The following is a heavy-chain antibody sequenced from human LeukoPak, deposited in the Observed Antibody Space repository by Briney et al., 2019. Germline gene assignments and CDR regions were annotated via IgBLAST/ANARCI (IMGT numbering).Heavy chain of an antibody. CDR1: GFTFSSYA. J-gene: IGHJ4*02. CDR3: ARGLYRLVGYFDY. V-gene: IGHV3-23*01. Sequence: GGSLRLSCAASGFTFSSYAMSWVRQAPGKGLEWVSAISGSGGSTYYADSVKGRFTISRDNSKNTLYLQMNSLIAEDTAVYYCARGLYRLVGYFDYWGQGTLVTVSS. D-gene: IGHD2-2*01. CDR2: ISGSGGST.